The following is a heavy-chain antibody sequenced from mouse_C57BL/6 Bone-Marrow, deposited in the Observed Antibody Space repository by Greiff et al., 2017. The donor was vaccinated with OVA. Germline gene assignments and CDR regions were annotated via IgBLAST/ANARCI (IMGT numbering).Heavy chain of an antibody. CDR2: IHPNSGST. J-gene: IGHJ1*03. D-gene: IGHD2-3*01. V-gene: IGHV1-64*01. CDR1: GYTFTSYW. CDR3: ARGGYSHYWYFDV. Sequence: QVQLKESGAELVKPGASVKLSCKASGYTFTSYWMHWVKQRPGQGLEWIGMIHPNSGSTNYNEKFKSKATLTVDKSSSTAYMQLSSLTSEDSAVYYCARGGYSHYWYFDVWGTGTTVTVSS.